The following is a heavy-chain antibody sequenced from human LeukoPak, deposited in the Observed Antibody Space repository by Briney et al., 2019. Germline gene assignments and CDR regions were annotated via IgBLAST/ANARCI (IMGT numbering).Heavy chain of an antibody. CDR3: ARAATVTTRYYYYYMDV. CDR1: GFTFSNYS. J-gene: IGHJ6*03. Sequence: GGSLRLSCAASGFTFSNYSMSWVRQAPGKGLEWVANIKEDGSEKYYVDSVKGRFIISKDNAKNSVYLQMNSLRVEDTAVYYCARAATVTTRYYYYYMDVWGKGTTVTVSS. V-gene: IGHV3-7*01. CDR2: IKEDGSEK. D-gene: IGHD4-17*01.